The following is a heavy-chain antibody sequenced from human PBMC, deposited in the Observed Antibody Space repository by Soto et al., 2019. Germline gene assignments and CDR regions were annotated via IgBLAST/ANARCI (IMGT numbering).Heavy chain of an antibody. V-gene: IGHV1-69*12. Sequence: QVQLVQSGAEVKKPGSSVKVSCKASGGTFSSYAISWVRQAPGQGLEWMGGIIPIFGTADYAQKFQGRVTITAVESTGTAYMELSTLRSEDTAVYYCARHVPAAGYYYGMDVWGQGTTVTVSS. J-gene: IGHJ6*02. D-gene: IGHD2-2*01. CDR1: GGTFSSYA. CDR3: ARHVPAAGYYYGMDV. CDR2: IIPIFGTA.